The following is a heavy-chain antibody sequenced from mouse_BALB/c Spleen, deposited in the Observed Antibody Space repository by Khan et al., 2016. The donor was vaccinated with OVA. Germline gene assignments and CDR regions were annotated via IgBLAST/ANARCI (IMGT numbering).Heavy chain of an antibody. Sequence: QVQLKESGPGLVAPSQSLSITCTVSGFSLTSYGVHWVRQPPGKGLEWLGVIWAGGSTNYHSALMSRLSISKDNSKSQVFLKMNSLQTDDTAMDYCARLEDIWGQGTTLTVSS. CDR3: ARLEDI. J-gene: IGHJ2*01. D-gene: IGHD1-3*01. V-gene: IGHV2-9*02. CDR1: GFSLTSYG. CDR2: IWAGGST.